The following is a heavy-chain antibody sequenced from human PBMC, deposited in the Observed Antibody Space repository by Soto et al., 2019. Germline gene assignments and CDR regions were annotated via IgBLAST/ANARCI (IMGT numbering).Heavy chain of an antibody. D-gene: IGHD2-15*01. J-gene: IGHJ4*02. CDR3: ARGGEYCSGGSCLFDY. CDR2: ISAYNGNT. Sequence: ASVKVSCKASGYTFTSYGISWVLQAPGQGLEWMGWISAYNGNTNYAQKLQGRVTMTTDTSTSTAYMELRSLRSDDTAVYYCARGGEYCSGGSCLFDYWGQGTLVTVSS. V-gene: IGHV1-18*01. CDR1: GYTFTSYG.